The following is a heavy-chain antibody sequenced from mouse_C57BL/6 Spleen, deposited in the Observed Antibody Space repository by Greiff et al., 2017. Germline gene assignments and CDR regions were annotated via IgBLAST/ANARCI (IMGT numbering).Heavy chain of an antibody. J-gene: IGHJ2*01. V-gene: IGHV1-42*01. CDR2: INPSTGGT. CDR3: ARDYSIDY. D-gene: IGHD2-5*01. CDR1: GYSFTGYY. Sequence: EVQLQESGPELVKPGASVKISCKASGYSFTGYYMNWVKQSPEKSLEWIGEINPSTGGTTYNQKFKAKATLTVDKSSSTAYMQLKSLTSEDSAVYYCARDYSIDYWGQGTTLTVSS.